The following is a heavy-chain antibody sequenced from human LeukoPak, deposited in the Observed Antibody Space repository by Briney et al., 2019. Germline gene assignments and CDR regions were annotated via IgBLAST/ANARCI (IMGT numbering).Heavy chain of an antibody. Sequence: PGRSLRLSCAASGFTFSSYAIHWVRQAPGKGLEWVSGLSGSGGTTYYVDSVKGRFTISRDNSKNTLYLQMNSLRAEDTAVYYCAKQRFSETWWGQGTLVTVSS. CDR2: LSGSGGTT. D-gene: IGHD5-24*01. J-gene: IGHJ4*02. CDR1: GFTFSSYA. V-gene: IGHV3-23*01. CDR3: AKQRFSETW.